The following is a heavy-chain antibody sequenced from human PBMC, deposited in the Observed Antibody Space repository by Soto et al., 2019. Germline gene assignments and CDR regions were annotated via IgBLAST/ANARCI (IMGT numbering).Heavy chain of an antibody. J-gene: IGHJ6*02. CDR2: IWYDGSNK. CDR1: GFTFSSYG. D-gene: IGHD2-8*01. CDR3: ARGEMRSGYCTNGVCHAYYYYGMDV. V-gene: IGHV3-33*01. Sequence: VGSLRLSCAASGFTFSSYGMHWVRQAPGKGLEWVAVIWYDGSNKYYADSVKGRFTISRDNSKNTLYLQMNSLRAEDTAVYYCARGEMRSGYCTNGVCHAYYYYGMDVWGQGTTVTVSS.